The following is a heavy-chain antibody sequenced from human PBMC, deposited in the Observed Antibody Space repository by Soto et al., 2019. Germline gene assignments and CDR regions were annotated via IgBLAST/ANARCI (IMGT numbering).Heavy chain of an antibody. CDR3: ASGPGSGWYWFDP. J-gene: IGHJ5*02. V-gene: IGHV4-34*01. D-gene: IGHD6-19*01. CDR1: GRAFTSYF. CDR2: INHSGTT. Sequence: SETRSLTCAVYGRAFTSYFWSWIRQPPGKGLEWIGEINHSGTTYYNPSLKSRVTISVDTSKNQFSLKLSSVTAADTAAYYCASGPGSGWYWFDPWGQGTLVTVSS.